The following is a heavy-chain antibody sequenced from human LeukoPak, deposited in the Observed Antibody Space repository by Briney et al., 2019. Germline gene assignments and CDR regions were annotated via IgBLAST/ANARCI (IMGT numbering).Heavy chain of an antibody. J-gene: IGHJ4*02. Sequence: GASVTVSCKASGYTFTSYDISWVRQAPGQGLEWMGWISAYYANTNYAQKLQGRVTMTTDTSTSTAYMELRSLRSDDTAVYYCGRVDSSGLLGYWGQGTLVTVSS. CDR2: ISAYYANT. V-gene: IGHV1-18*01. CDR3: GRVDSSGLLGY. D-gene: IGHD3-22*01. CDR1: GYTFTSYD.